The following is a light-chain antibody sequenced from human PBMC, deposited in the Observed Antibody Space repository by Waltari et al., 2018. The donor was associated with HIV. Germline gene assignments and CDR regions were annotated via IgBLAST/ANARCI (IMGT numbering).Light chain of an antibody. Sequence: QSALTQPASVSGSPGQSITISCTGTSSDVGSYNLVSWYQKYPGKAPKLKIYEVNKRPSGISNRSSGSKSGNTASLTISGLQAEDEADYYCCSYAGSRRVFGTGTKVTVL. CDR1: SSDVGSYNL. J-gene: IGLJ1*01. V-gene: IGLV2-23*02. CDR2: EVN. CDR3: CSYAGSRRV.